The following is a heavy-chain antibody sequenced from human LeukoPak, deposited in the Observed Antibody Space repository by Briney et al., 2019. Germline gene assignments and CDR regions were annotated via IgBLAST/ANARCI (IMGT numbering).Heavy chain of an antibody. V-gene: IGHV3-21*01. CDR2: ISSSSSYI. CDR3: ARARSYYYGSGSPVDY. J-gene: IGHJ4*02. CDR1: GFTFSSYS. Sequence: PGGSLRLSCAASGFTFSSYSMNWVRQSPGKGLEWVSSISSSSSYIYYADSVKGRFTISRDNAKNSLYLQMNSLRAEDTAVYYCARARSYYYGSGSPVDYWGQGTLVTVSS. D-gene: IGHD3-10*01.